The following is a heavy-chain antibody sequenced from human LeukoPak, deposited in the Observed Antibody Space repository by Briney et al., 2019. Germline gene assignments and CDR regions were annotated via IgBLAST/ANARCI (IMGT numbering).Heavy chain of an antibody. CDR2: FYYSGST. Sequence: PSETLSLTCAVSGGSISSSNWWSWVRQPPGKGLEWIGSFYYSGSTYYNLSLKSRVTISADTSKNQFSLKLSSVTAADTAVYYCAGGRSGWYGVGDYWGQGTLVTVSS. D-gene: IGHD6-19*01. CDR1: GGSISSSNW. V-gene: IGHV4-39*01. CDR3: AGGRSGWYGVGDY. J-gene: IGHJ4*02.